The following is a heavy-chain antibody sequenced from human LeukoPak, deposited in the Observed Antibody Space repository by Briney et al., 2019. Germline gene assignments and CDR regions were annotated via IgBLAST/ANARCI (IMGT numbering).Heavy chain of an antibody. CDR3: ARAGPGYCSGGSCYPPSY. CDR2: ISYDGSNK. CDR1: GFTFSSYA. Sequence: PGGSLRLSCAASGFTFSSYAMHWVRQAPGKGLEWVAVISYDGSNKYYADSVKGRFTISRDNSKNTLYLQMNSLRAEDTAVYYCARAGPGYCSGGSCYPPSYWGQGTLVTVSS. J-gene: IGHJ4*02. D-gene: IGHD2-15*01. V-gene: IGHV3-30-3*01.